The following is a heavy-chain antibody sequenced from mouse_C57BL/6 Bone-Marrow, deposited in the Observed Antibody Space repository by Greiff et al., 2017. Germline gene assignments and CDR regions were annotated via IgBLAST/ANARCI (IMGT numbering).Heavy chain of an antibody. CDR3: AGWFAY. CDR1: GFTFSDYG. V-gene: IGHV5-17*01. CDR2: ISSGSSTI. J-gene: IGHJ3*01. Sequence: EVHLVESGGGLVKPGASLKLSCAASGFTFSDYGMHWVRQAPEKGLEWVAYISSGSSTIYYADTVKGRFTISRDNAKNTLFLQMTSLRSEDTAMYYCAGWFAYWGQGALVTVSA.